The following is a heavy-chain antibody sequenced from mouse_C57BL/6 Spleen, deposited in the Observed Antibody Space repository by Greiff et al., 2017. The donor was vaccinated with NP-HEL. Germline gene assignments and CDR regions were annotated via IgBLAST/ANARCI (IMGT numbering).Heavy chain of an antibody. CDR1: GYTFTSYW. Sequence: QVQLQQPGAELVKPGASVKLSCKASGYTFTSYWLQWVKQRPGQGLEWIGAIDPSDSYTNYNQKFKGKATLTVDTSSSTAYMQLSSLTSEDSSVYYCARSGYFDYWGQGTTLTVSS. CDR3: ARSGYFDY. J-gene: IGHJ2*01. V-gene: IGHV1-50*01. CDR2: IDPSDSYT. D-gene: IGHD4-1*01.